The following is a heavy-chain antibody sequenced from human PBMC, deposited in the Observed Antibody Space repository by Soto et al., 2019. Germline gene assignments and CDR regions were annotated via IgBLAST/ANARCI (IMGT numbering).Heavy chain of an antibody. CDR3: ARHPIQLWLFSGGRAGGD. CDR2: IYYSGST. D-gene: IGHD5-18*01. J-gene: IGHJ4*02. Sequence: QLQLQESGPGLVKPSETLSLTCTVSGGSISSSSYYWGWIRQPPGKGLEWIGSIYYSGSTYYNPSLKSRVTISVDTSKNPFSLKLSSVTAADTAVYYCARHPIQLWLFSGGRAGGDWGQGTLVTVSS. CDR1: GGSISSSSYY. V-gene: IGHV4-39*01.